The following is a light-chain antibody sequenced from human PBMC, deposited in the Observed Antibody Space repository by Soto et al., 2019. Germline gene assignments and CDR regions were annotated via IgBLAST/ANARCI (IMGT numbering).Light chain of an antibody. CDR2: DVS. J-gene: IGLJ2*01. CDR1: SCDVGGYNY. Sequence: QSVLTQPRSVSGSPGQSVTISCTGTSCDVGGYNYVSWYQQHPGNAPKLMIYDVSKRPSGVPDRFSGSKSGNTASLTISGLQAEDEADYYCCSYAGSYTLVFGGGTKLTVL. CDR3: CSYAGSYTLV. V-gene: IGLV2-11*01.